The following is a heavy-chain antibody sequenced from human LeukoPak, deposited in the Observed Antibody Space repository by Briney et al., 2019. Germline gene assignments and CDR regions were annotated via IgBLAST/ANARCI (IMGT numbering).Heavy chain of an antibody. Sequence: ASVKVSCKASGFTFTSSAMQWVRQARGQRLEWIGWIVVGSGNTNYAQKFQERVTITRDMSTSTAYMELSSLRSEDTAVYYCARVESWYSGGYFDYWGQGTLVTVSS. CDR2: IVVGSGNT. CDR3: ARVESWYSGGYFDY. D-gene: IGHD6-13*01. V-gene: IGHV1-58*02. CDR1: GFTFTSSA. J-gene: IGHJ4*02.